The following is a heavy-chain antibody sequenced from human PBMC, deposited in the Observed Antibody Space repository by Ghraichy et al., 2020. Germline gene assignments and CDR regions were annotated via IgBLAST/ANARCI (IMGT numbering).Heavy chain of an antibody. J-gene: IGHJ4*02. Sequence: SETLSLTCTVSGGSISSYYWSWIRQPPGKGLEWIGYIYYSGSTNYNPSLKSRVTISVDTSKNQFSLKLSSVTAADTAVYYCARGIAAAGTSDFDYWGQGTLVTVSS. D-gene: IGHD6-13*01. CDR2: IYYSGST. V-gene: IGHV4-59*01. CDR1: GGSISSYY. CDR3: ARGIAAAGTSDFDY.